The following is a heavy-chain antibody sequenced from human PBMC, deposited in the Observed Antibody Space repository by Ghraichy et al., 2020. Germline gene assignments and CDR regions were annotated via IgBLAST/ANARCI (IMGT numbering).Heavy chain of an antibody. CDR3: VRAPVASD. CDR1: GFTFSRYW. D-gene: IGHD2-2*01. J-gene: IGHJ4*03. CDR2: MNEDGREK. Sequence: GGSLRLSCAASGFTFSRYWMYWVRQAPGKGLEWVANMNEDGREKYYVESVKGRFTISRDNAKNSLYLQMNSLRVEDTAVYYCVRAPVASDWGQGTMVTVSS. V-gene: IGHV3-7*01.